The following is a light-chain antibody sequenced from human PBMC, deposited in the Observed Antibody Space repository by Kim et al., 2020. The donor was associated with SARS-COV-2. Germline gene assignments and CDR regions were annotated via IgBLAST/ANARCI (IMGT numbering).Light chain of an antibody. V-gene: IGKV4-1*01. CDR2: WAS. CDR3: QQYYSAPIT. J-gene: IGKJ5*01. CDR1: QSLLSTANNNNY. Sequence: ATIDCKSSQSLLSTANNNNYLGWFQQKPGQPPRLLIYWASTRESGVPDRFSGSGSGTDFTLTISRLQAEDVATYYCQQYYSAPITVGQGTRLEIK.